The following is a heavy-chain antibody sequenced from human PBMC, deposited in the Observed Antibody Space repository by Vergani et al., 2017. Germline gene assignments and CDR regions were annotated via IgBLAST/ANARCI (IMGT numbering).Heavy chain of an antibody. CDR2: IWYDGSNK. CDR3: ARPDTIFGVGAIDY. V-gene: IGHV3-33*01. Sequence: QVQLVESGGGVVQPGRSLRLSCAASGFTFSSYGMHWVRQAPGKGLEWVAVIWYDGSNKYYADSVKGRFTICRDNSKNTLYLQMNSLRAEDTAVYYCARPDTIFGVGAIDYWGQGTLVTVSS. J-gene: IGHJ4*02. CDR1: GFTFSSYG. D-gene: IGHD3-3*01.